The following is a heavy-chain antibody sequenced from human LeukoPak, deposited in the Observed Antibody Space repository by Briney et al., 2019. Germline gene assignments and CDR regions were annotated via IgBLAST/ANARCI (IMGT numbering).Heavy chain of an antibody. CDR2: INHSGST. V-gene: IGHV4-34*01. CDR1: GGSFSGYY. Sequence: SETLSLTCAFYGGSFSGYYWSWIRQPPGKGLEWIGEINHSGSTNYNPSLKSRVTISVDTSKNQFSLKLSSVTAADTAVYYCARGGFPFFDYWGQGTLVTVSS. J-gene: IGHJ4*02. D-gene: IGHD2-21*01. CDR3: ARGGFPFFDY.